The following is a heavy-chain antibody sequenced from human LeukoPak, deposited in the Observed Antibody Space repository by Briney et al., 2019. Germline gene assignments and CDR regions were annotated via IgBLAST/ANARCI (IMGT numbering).Heavy chain of an antibody. CDR1: GFTFSSYD. D-gene: IGHD3-22*01. CDR3: ARDNRRYDSSGYYYGDGAFDI. Sequence: GGSLRLSCAASGFTFSSYDMHWVRQATGKGLEWVSAIGTAGDTYYPGSVKGRFTISRENAKNSLYLRMNSLRAGDTAVYYCARDNRRYDSSGYYYGDGAFDIWGQGTVVTVSS. CDR2: IGTAGDT. J-gene: IGHJ3*02. V-gene: IGHV3-13*01.